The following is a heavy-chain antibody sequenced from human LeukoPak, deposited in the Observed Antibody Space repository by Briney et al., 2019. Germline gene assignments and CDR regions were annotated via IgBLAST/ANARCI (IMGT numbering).Heavy chain of an antibody. J-gene: IGHJ6*02. D-gene: IGHD3-10*01. Sequence: SETLSLTCSFSGGSISTYYWSWIRQPPGKGLEWIGYISYSGSTSYNPSLKSRVTISVDTSKNQFSLKLSSVTAADTAVYYCARVWYYYGSGSYSPMDYGMDVWGQGTTVTVSS. CDR1: GGSISTYY. CDR2: ISYSGST. V-gene: IGHV4-59*01. CDR3: ARVWYYYGSGSYSPMDYGMDV.